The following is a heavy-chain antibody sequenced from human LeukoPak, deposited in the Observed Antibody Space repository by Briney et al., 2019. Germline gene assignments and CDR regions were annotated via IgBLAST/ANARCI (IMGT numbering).Heavy chain of an antibody. V-gene: IGHV1-18*01. Sequence: SVKVSCKASGYTFTSYGISWVRQAPGQGLEWMGWISAYNGNTNYAQKLQGRVTMTTDTSTSTAYMELRSLRSDDTAVYYCAKLNYYDSSGSDWAFDIWGQGTMVTVSS. CDR1: GYTFTSYG. CDR2: ISAYNGNT. J-gene: IGHJ3*02. D-gene: IGHD3-22*01. CDR3: AKLNYYDSSGSDWAFDI.